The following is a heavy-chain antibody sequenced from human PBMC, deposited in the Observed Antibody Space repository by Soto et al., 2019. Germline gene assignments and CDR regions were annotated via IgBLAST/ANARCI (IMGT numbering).Heavy chain of an antibody. J-gene: IGHJ4*02. CDR2: FDPEDGET. Sequence: QVQLVQSGAEVRKPGASVKVSCKVFGYSLSNFSMHWWRQAPEKGLEWMGGFDPEDGETIYAQEFQGRVTLTEDTSTNTAYMELSSLTSEDTAVYYCSTNLPSNGYSSGWYQDDYWGQGTLVTVSS. CDR1: GYSLSNFS. D-gene: IGHD6-19*01. CDR3: STNLPSNGYSSGWYQDDY. V-gene: IGHV1-24*01.